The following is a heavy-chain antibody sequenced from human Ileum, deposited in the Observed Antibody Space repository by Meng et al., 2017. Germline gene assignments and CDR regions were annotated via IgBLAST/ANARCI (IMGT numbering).Heavy chain of an antibody. CDR1: GCTVSSHW. J-gene: IGHJ5*02. Sequence: EVQLVESGGVLVNPGGSRRLSCAATGCTVSSHWIHWVRQVPGEGLQWVSRMNREASITNFAVSVRGRFTISRDNAKNTVYLQMYGLRAEDTAVYYCVRDFGGWSDLWGQGTLVTVSS. CDR2: MNREASIT. CDR3: VRDFGGWSDL. D-gene: IGHD3-3*01. V-gene: IGHV3-74*01.